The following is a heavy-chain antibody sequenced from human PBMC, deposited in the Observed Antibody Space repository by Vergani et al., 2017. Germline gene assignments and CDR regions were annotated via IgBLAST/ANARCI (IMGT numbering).Heavy chain of an antibody. J-gene: IGHJ4*02. CDR1: GGTFSSYA. V-gene: IGHV1-69*01. CDR3: ARVLVAGVRVGYFDY. D-gene: IGHD2-2*01. CDR2: IIPIFGTA. Sequence: QVQLVQSGAEVKKPGSSVKVSCKASGGTFSSYAISWVRQAPGQGLEWMGGIIPIFGTANYAQKFQGRVTITAAESTSTAYMELSSLRSEDTAVYYCARVLVAGVRVGYFDYWGQGTLVTVSS.